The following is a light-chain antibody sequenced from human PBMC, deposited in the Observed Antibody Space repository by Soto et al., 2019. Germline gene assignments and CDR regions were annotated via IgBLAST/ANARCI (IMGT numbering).Light chain of an antibody. CDR2: TAS. V-gene: IGKV1-8*01. CDR1: QGISSH. J-gene: IGKJ4*01. CDR3: QQYFSYPLP. Sequence: AIRMTQSPSSFSASTGDRVTITCRASQGISSHLAWYQVKPGKAPKLLVYTASYLESGVPSRLSGSGSVKDFTLTISSLQSEDFSVYYCQQYFSYPLPFGGGTKVEIK.